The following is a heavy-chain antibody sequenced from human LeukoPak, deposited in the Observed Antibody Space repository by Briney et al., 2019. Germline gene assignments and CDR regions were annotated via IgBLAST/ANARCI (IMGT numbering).Heavy chain of an antibody. Sequence: LSGGPLRLSCVASGFSFGNYAMSWVRQAPGKGLQWVSQISGTGGATWYAGFARDRFTISRDNSKKTLYLQMSGLRVEDTAMYYCVKDPRDTYGTNWFVSWGQGTLLIVSS. CDR1: GFSFGNYA. CDR2: ISGTGGAT. D-gene: IGHD2-21*01. J-gene: IGHJ5*01. CDR3: VKDPRDTYGTNWFVS. V-gene: IGHV3-23*01.